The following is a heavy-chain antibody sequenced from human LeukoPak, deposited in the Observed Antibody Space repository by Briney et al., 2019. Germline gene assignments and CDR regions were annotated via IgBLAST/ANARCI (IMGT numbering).Heavy chain of an antibody. CDR1: GGSFSGYS. Sequence: PSETLSLTCAVYGGSFSGYSWRWIRQPPGKGLEWIGEINHSGSTNYTPSLKSRVTISADTSKNQFSLKLSSVTAADTAVYYCARGPEYDILTGYPATNWFDPWGQGTLVTVSS. CDR2: INHSGST. J-gene: IGHJ5*02. V-gene: IGHV4-34*01. D-gene: IGHD3-9*01. CDR3: ARGPEYDILTGYPATNWFDP.